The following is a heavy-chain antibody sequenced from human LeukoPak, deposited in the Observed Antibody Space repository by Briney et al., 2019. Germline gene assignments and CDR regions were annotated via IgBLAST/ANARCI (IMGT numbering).Heavy chain of an antibody. V-gene: IGHV3-48*03. J-gene: IGHJ4*02. CDR1: GFTFSSYE. CDR2: ISSSGSTI. Sequence: GGSLRLSCAASGFTFSSYEMNWVRQAPGKGLEWVSYISSSGSTIYYADSVKGRFTISRDNAKNPLYLQMNSLRAEDTAVYYCAREMYSYGTPWYYFDYWGQGTLVTVSS. D-gene: IGHD5-18*01. CDR3: AREMYSYGTPWYYFDY.